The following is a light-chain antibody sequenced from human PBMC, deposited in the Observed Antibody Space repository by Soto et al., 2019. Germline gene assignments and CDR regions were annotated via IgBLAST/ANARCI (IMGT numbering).Light chain of an antibody. CDR2: DAS. J-gene: IGKJ3*01. Sequence: DFHNTQYTFHLSASIGDTCTITCVASQGISRWLAGHQQKPGKAPKLLIYDASNLEGGVPSRFRGSGSGTDFTLTISSREHHDFAAYYYRQRCNRSWLTFGPGTKVDIK. V-gene: IGKV1-5*01. CDR1: QGISRW. CDR3: RQRCNRSWLT.